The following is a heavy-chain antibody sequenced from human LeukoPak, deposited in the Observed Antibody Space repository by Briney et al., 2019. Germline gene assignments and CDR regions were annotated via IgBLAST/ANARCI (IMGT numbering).Heavy chain of an antibody. CDR3: ARDLGFLAMDV. CDR2: IYYSGST. Sequence: SPSETLSLTCTVSGGSISSYYWSWIRQPPGKGLEWIGYIYYSGSTNYNPSLKSRVTISVDTSKNQFSLKLSSVTAADTAVYYCARDLGFLAMDVWGKGTTVTVSS. V-gene: IGHV4-59*01. CDR1: GGSISSYY. D-gene: IGHD3-3*01. J-gene: IGHJ6*03.